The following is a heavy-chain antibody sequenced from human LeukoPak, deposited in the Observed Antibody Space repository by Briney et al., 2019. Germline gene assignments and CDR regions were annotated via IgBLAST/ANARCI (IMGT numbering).Heavy chain of an antibody. V-gene: IGHV3-33*01. D-gene: IGHD3-16*01. Sequence: AGSLRLSCAASGFTFSSFCWHWIRQGPGKGLEWVALIWYDGSNKHYADSVKGRYNVSRDNSRTTLYLHMNSLRVEDTAVYYCARFRDGVFSGGDYYNGMDVWGQGTTVTVSS. J-gene: IGHJ6*02. CDR3: ARFRDGVFSGGDYYNGMDV. CDR1: GFTFSSFC. CDR2: IWYDGSNK.